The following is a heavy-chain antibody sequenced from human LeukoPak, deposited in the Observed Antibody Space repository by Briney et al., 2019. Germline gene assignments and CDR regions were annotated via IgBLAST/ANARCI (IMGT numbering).Heavy chain of an antibody. CDR1: GYTLTELS. J-gene: IGHJ6*02. D-gene: IGHD1-26*01. V-gene: IGHV1-24*01. Sequence: GPVKVSCKVSGYTLTELSMHWVRQAPGKGLEWMGGFDPEDGETIYAQKFQGRVTMTEDTSTDTAYMELSSQRSEDTAVYYCATPSGSYRSGMDVWGQGTTVTVSS. CDR2: FDPEDGET. CDR3: ATPSGSYRSGMDV.